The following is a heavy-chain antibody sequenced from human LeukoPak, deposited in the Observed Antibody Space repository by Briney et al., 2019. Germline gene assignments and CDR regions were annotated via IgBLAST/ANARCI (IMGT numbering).Heavy chain of an antibody. CDR1: GFTFSSYA. J-gene: IGHJ4*02. V-gene: IGHV3-30-3*01. CDR2: ISYDGSNK. D-gene: IGHD3-22*01. Sequence: QPGGSLRLSCAASGFTFSSYAMHWVRQAPGKGLEWVAVISYDGSNKYYADSVKGRFTISRDNSKNTLYLQMNSLRAEDTAVYYCAKEPDYYDSSWGQGTLVTVSS. CDR3: AKEPDYYDSS.